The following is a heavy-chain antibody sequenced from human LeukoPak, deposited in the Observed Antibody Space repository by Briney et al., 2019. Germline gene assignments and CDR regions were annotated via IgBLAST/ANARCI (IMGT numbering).Heavy chain of an antibody. V-gene: IGHV3-21*01. D-gene: IGHD6-13*01. Sequence: GGSLRLSCAASGFTFSSYSVNWVRQAPGKGLEWVSSISSSSSYIYYADSVKGRFTISRDNAKNSLYLQMNSLRAEDTAVYYCARVRVAAAGPNWFDPWGQGTLVTVST. J-gene: IGHJ5*02. CDR3: ARVRVAAAGPNWFDP. CDR1: GFTFSSYS. CDR2: ISSSSSYI.